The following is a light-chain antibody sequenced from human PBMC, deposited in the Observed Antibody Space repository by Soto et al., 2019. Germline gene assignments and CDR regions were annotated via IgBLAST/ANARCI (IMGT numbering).Light chain of an antibody. CDR3: QQSYSRPRP. CDR2: TTS. J-gene: IGKJ1*01. Sequence: DIQMTQSPSSLSAYVGDRVTITCRASQSISSYLNWYQQKPGKAPNLLMYTTSSLETGVPPRFSGSGSGTDVTLTISSLQPEDFANYFGQQSYSRPRPFGQGTKVEI. CDR1: QSISSY. V-gene: IGKV1-39*01.